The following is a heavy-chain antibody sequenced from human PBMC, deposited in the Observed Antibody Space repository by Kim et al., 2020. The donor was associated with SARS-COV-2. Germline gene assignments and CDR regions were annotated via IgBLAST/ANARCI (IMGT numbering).Heavy chain of an antibody. CDR1: GYTFTSYA. D-gene: IGHD6-19*01. CDR2: INAGNGNT. V-gene: IGHV1-3*01. J-gene: IGHJ5*02. CDR3: ARDPIRWLVLGWFDP. Sequence: ASVKVSCKASGYTFTSYAVHWVRQAPGQRLEWMGWINAGNGNTKYSQKFQGRVTITRDTSASTAYMELSSLRSEDTAVYYCARDPIRWLVLGWFDPWGQGTLVTVSS.